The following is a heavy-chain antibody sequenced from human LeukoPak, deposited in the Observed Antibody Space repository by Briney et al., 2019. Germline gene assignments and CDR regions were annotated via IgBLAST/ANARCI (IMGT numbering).Heavy chain of an antibody. V-gene: IGHV1-2*06. CDR1: GYTFTGYY. CDR3: AIAIVVPAAMIDY. J-gene: IGHJ4*02. D-gene: IGHD2-2*01. Sequence: ASVKVSCKASGYTFTGYYMHWVRQAPGQGPEWMGRINPNSGGTNYAQKFQGRVTMTRDTSISTAYMELSRLGSDDTAVYYCAIAIVVPAAMIDYWGQGTLVTVSS. CDR2: INPNSGGT.